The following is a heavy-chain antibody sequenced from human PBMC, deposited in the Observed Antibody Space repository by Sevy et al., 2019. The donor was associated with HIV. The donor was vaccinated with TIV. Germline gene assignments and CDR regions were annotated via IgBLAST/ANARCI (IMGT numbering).Heavy chain of an antibody. CDR1: GFTFSNAW. V-gene: IGHV3-15*01. CDR3: TTEYPPGPFDF. CDR2: IKNRSDGGTR. J-gene: IGHJ4*02. Sequence: GGSLRLSCTASGFTFSNAWMSWVRQVPGKGLEWIGRIKNRSDGGTRDYGAPGKGRFTISRDDSKNTLFLHMNSLRTDDTALYYCTTEYPPGPFDFWGQGALVTVSS.